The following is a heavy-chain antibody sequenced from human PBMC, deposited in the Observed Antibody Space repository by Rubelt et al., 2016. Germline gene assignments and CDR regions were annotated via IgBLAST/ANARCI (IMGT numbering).Heavy chain of an antibody. V-gene: IGHV1-18*01. CDR1: GYTFTTYG. D-gene: IGHD3-10*01. J-gene: IGHJ4*02. CDR2: ISAYNGNT. Sequence: QVQLVQSGAEVKKPGASVKVSCKASGYTFTTYGINWVRQAPGQGLEWMGWISAYNGNTNHAQKLQGRVTMTTEPSTSTVYMGLRSLRSDDTAVYYCARDHFPSGSYSPTNFDYWGQGTLVTVSS. CDR3: ARDHFPSGSYSPTNFDY.